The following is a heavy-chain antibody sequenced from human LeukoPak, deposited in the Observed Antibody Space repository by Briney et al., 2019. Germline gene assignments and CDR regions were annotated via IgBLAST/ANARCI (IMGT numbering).Heavy chain of an antibody. CDR3: ARQDSSGYYYPDY. CDR2: IYYSGST. CDR1: DGSISSSSYY. J-gene: IGHJ4*02. V-gene: IGHV4-39*01. D-gene: IGHD3-22*01. Sequence: PSETLSLTCTVSDGSISSSSYYWGWIRQPPGKGLEWIGSIYYSGSTYYNPSLKSRVTTSVDTSKNQFPLKLSSVTAADTAVYYCARQDSSGYYYPDYWGQGTLVTVSS.